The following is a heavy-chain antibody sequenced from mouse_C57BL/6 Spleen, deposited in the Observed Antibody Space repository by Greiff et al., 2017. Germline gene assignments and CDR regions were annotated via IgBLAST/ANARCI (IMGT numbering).Heavy chain of an antibody. Sequence: QVQLQQPGAELVKPGASVKLSCKASGYTFTSYWMQWVKQRPGQGLEWIGEIDPSDSYTNYNQKFKGKATLTVDPSSSTAYMQRSSLTSEDSAVYYCARYDGYSPFAYWGQGTLVTVSA. CDR2: IDPSDSYT. CDR1: GYTFTSYW. CDR3: ARYDGYSPFAY. V-gene: IGHV1-50*01. J-gene: IGHJ3*01. D-gene: IGHD2-3*01.